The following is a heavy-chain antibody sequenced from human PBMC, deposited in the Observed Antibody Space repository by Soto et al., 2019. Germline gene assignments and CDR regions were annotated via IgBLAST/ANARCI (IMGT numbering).Heavy chain of an antibody. V-gene: IGHV1-3*01. J-gene: IGHJ5*02. CDR1: GYTFTSYA. Sequence: VASVKVSCKXSGYTFTSYAMHWVRQAPGQRLEWMGWINAGNGSTKYSQKFQGRVTITRDTSASTAYMELSSLRSEDTAVYYCARSNWTSRSAWFDPWGQGTLVTVSS. CDR2: INAGNGST. D-gene: IGHD1-1*01. CDR3: ARSNWTSRSAWFDP.